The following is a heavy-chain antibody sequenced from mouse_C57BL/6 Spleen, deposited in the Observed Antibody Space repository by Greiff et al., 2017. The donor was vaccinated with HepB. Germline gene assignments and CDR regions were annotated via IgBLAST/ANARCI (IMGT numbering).Heavy chain of an antibody. D-gene: IGHD2-10*02. J-gene: IGHJ3*01. CDR3: ARSGYGNYGAWFAY. CDR1: GYTFTSYW. Sequence: VQLQQPGAELVRPGTSVKLSCKASGYTFTSYWMHWVKQRPGQGLEWIGVIDPSDSYTNYNQKFKGKATLTVDTSSSTAYMQLSSLTSEDSAVYYCARSGYGNYGAWFAYWGQGTLVTVSA. V-gene: IGHV1-59*01. CDR2: IDPSDSYT.